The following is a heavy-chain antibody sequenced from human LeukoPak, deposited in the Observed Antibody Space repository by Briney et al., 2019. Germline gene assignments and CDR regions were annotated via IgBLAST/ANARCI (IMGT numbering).Heavy chain of an antibody. Sequence: ASVKVSCKASGYTFTSYYMHWVRQAPGQGLEWMGIINPSGGSTSYAQKFQGRVTMTRNTSISTAYMELSSLRSEDTAVYYCAREEETLRWSLGYYYYGMDVWGQGTTVTVSS. CDR1: GYTFTSYY. V-gene: IGHV1-46*01. CDR3: AREEETLRWSLGYYYYGMDV. CDR2: INPSGGST. J-gene: IGHJ6*02. D-gene: IGHD2-15*01.